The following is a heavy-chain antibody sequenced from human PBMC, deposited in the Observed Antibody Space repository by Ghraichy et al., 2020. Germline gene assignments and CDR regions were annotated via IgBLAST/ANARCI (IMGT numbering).Heavy chain of an antibody. CDR1: GGSISSYY. J-gene: IGHJ4*02. D-gene: IGHD5-12*01. Sequence: ETLSLTCTVSGGSISSYYWSWIRQPPGKGLEGIGYIYYNGSTNYNPSLKSRVTISVDTSKNQFSLKMSTVTAADTAVYYCARVGDIVATGLDYWGQGTLVTVSS. V-gene: IGHV4-59*01. CDR3: ARVGDIVATGLDY. CDR2: IYYNGST.